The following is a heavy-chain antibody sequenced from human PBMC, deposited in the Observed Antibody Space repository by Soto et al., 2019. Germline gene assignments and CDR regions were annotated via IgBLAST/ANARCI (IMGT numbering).Heavy chain of an antibody. D-gene: IGHD3-22*01. CDR3: ARGGSGYVWFNEF. V-gene: IGHV1-69*13. J-gene: IGHJ4*02. CDR2: IIPVFGTA. Sequence: ASVKVSCKDSGGLFSSYAISWVRQAPGQGLEWMGGIIPVFGTAYYAQKFQGRVTITADESTNTAYMELSSLRSEDTAMYYCARGGSGYVWFNEFWGQGSLVTVSS. CDR1: GGLFSSYA.